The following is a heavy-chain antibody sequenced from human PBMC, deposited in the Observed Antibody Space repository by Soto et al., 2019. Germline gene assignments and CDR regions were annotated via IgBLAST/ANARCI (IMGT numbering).Heavy chain of an antibody. CDR2: IWHDGNNK. Sequence: PGGSLRLSCAVSGFTFSNYGMHWVRQAPGKGLEWVAIIWHDGNNKYYADSVRGRFIISRDNSKNRLYLQMNSLRAEDTAVYYCARDLVGASDSYGLDVWGQGPPVTVS. J-gene: IGHJ6*02. V-gene: IGHV3-33*01. CDR1: GFTFSNYG. CDR3: ARDLVGASDSYGLDV. D-gene: IGHD1-26*01.